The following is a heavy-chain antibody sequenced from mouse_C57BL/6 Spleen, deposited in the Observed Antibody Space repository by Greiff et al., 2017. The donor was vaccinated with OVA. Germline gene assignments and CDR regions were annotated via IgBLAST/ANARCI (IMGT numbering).Heavy chain of an antibody. CDR2: IRSKSNNYAT. Sequence: EVQLVESGGGLVQPKGSLKLSCAASGFSFNTYAMNWVRQAPGKGLEWVARIRSKSNNYATYYADSVKDRFTISRDDSESMLYLQMNNLKTEDTAMYYCVRHEGDYFDYWGQGTTLTVSS. V-gene: IGHV10-1*01. CDR1: GFSFNTYA. J-gene: IGHJ2*01. CDR3: VRHEGDYFDY.